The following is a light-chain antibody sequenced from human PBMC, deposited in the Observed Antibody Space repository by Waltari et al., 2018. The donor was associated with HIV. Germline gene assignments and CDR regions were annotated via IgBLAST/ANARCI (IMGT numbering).Light chain of an antibody. Sequence: DVHMTQSPSSLSASAGDSVTISCRASQDIRHYLAWFQQKPGKAPKSLIYGASSVQSGVSSKFSGSGSGTNFTLTITSLQSEDAATYYCQQYSVYPLTFGGGTKVEI. CDR1: QDIRHY. CDR2: GAS. V-gene: IGKV1-16*02. J-gene: IGKJ4*01. CDR3: QQYSVYPLT.